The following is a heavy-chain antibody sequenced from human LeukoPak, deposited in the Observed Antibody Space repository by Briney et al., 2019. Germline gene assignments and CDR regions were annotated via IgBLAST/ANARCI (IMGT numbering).Heavy chain of an antibody. Sequence: GGSLRLSCAASGFTFSSYWMHWVRQAPGKGLVWVSRTNSDGSSTSYADSVKGRFTISRDNAKNSLYLQMNSLRDDDTAVYYCARAAGGTSRDYWGQGTLVTVSS. J-gene: IGHJ4*02. CDR1: GFTFSSYW. D-gene: IGHD1-26*01. V-gene: IGHV3-74*01. CDR2: TNSDGSST. CDR3: ARAAGGTSRDY.